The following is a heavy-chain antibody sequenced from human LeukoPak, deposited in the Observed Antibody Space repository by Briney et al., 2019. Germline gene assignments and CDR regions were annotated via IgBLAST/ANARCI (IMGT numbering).Heavy chain of an antibody. V-gene: IGHV4-39*01. J-gene: IGHJ4*02. CDR3: ARHGSDWTFDY. CDR2: IYYSGTT. CDR1: GGSISSPTYY. D-gene: IGHD6-19*01. Sequence: SETLSLTCTVSGGSISSPTYYWGWIRQPPGKGLESIGTIYYSGTTDYNPSLKSRVTISADTSKNQFSLRLSSVTAADTAVYYCARHGSDWTFDYWGQGTLVTVSS.